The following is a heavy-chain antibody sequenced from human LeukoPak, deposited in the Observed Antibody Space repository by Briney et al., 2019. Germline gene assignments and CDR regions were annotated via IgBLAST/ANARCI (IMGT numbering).Heavy chain of an antibody. CDR3: AREFRVLPDI. CDR1: GFTFSSYW. CDR2: INSDGSST. J-gene: IGHJ3*02. V-gene: IGHV3-74*01. Sequence: GGSLRLSCAVSGFTFSSYWMHWVRQARAKGLVWVSRINSDGSSTNYADSVKGRFTISRDNAKNTLYLQMNSLRDEDTAVYYCAREFRVLPDIWGQGTMVTVSS. D-gene: IGHD2-8*02.